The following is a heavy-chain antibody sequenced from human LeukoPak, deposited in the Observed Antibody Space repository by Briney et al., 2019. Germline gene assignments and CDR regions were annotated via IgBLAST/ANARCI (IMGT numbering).Heavy chain of an antibody. CDR1: GGSISSSSYY. V-gene: IGHV4-39*06. J-gene: IGHJ4*02. CDR2: IYYSGST. CDR3: ARDSLAAAGDFDY. D-gene: IGHD6-13*01. Sequence: SETLSLTCTVSGGSISSSSYYWGWIRQPPGKGLEWIGSIYYSGSTYYNPSLKSRVTISVDTSKSQFTLKLSSVTAADTAVYYCARDSLAAAGDFDYWGQGTLVTVSS.